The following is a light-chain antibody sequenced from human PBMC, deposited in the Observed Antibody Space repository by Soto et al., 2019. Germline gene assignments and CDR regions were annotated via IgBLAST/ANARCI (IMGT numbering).Light chain of an antibody. J-gene: IGLJ1*01. CDR3: SSYTSSSTLPYV. CDR2: DVS. Sequence: QSVLTQPASVSGSPGQSITISCTGTSSDLGGYNYVSWYQQHPGKAPKLMIYDVSNRPSGVSNRFSGSKSGNTASLTISGLQAEDEADYYCSSYTSSSTLPYVFGTGTKVTVL. V-gene: IGLV2-14*01. CDR1: SSDLGGYNY.